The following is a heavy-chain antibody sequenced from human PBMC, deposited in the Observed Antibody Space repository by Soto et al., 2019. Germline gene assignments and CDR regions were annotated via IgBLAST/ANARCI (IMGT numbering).Heavy chain of an antibody. CDR3: TKSWLFEKNWFDP. CDR1: GFSFTTYG. V-gene: IGHV3-23*01. D-gene: IGHD3-22*01. CDR2: ISSTGLYT. J-gene: IGHJ5*02. Sequence: GGSLRLSCAASGFSFTTYGMSWVRQAPGKGLEWVSDISSTGLYTYLADSVKGRFTISRDNSKNTLYLQMNSLRVDDTAVYFCTKSWLFEKNWFDPWGQGTLVTSPQ.